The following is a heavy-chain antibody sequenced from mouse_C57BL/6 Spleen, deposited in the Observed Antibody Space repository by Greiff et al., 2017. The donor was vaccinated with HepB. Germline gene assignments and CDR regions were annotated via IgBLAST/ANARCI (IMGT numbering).Heavy chain of an antibody. J-gene: IGHJ1*03. CDR3: ARSDYYGSSYRYFDV. Sequence: QVQLQQPGAELVMPGASVKLSCKASGYTFTSYWMHWVKQRPGQGLEWIGEIDPSDSYTNYNQKFKGKSTLTVDKSSSTAYMQLSSLTSEDSAVYYCARSDYYGSSYRYFDVWGTRTTVTVSS. V-gene: IGHV1-69*01. CDR1: GYTFTSYW. CDR2: IDPSDSYT. D-gene: IGHD1-1*01.